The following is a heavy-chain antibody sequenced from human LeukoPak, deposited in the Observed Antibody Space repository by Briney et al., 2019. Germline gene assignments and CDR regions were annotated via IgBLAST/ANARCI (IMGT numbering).Heavy chain of an antibody. CDR1: GFTFSNSG. CDR3: ARGGAARPDY. D-gene: IGHD6-6*01. V-gene: IGHV3-48*01. CDR2: ISSNTRII. Sequence: GGSLRLSCAASGFTFSNSGMNWVRQTPGKGLEWVSYISSNTRIIDYADSVKGRFTISRDNAKNSLYLQMNSLRAEDTAVYYCARGGAARPDYWGQGTLLTVSS. J-gene: IGHJ4*02.